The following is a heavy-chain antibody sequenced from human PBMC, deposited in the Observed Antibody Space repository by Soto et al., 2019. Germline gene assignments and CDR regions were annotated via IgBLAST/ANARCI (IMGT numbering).Heavy chain of an antibody. J-gene: IGHJ3*02. D-gene: IGHD3-22*01. V-gene: IGHV4-30-4*01. CDR2: IYYSGST. Sequence: SESLSLTCTVCGGSISSGDYYWSWIRQPPGKGLEWIGYIYYSGSTYYNPSLKSRVTISVDTSKNQFSLKLSSVTAADTAVYYCARGPDYYDSSGYWLGAFDIWGQGTMVTVSS. CDR1: GGSISSGDYY. CDR3: ARGPDYYDSSGYWLGAFDI.